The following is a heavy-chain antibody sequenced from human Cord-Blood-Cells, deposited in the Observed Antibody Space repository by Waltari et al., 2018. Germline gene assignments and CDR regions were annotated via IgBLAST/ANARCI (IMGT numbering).Heavy chain of an antibody. D-gene: IGHD1-20*01. Sequence: EVQLVESGGGLVQPGGSMRLTSAAAGLTFCSYWKIWVRQAPGKGLEGVANIKTDGSEKYYVDSLKGRFTISRANAKNSLYLQMNSLRAEDTSVYYCARDDNWNYDYWGQGPLVTVSS. V-gene: IGHV3-7*01. CDR3: ARDDNWNYDY. CDR1: GLTFCSYW. CDR2: IKTDGSEK. J-gene: IGHJ4*02.